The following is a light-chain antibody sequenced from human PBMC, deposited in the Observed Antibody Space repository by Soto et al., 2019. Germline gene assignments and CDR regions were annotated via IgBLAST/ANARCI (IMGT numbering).Light chain of an antibody. J-gene: IGKJ1*01. CDR1: QSVSSN. V-gene: IGKV3-15*01. CDR2: GAS. CDR3: QQYNIWPPWT. Sequence: EIVMTQSPATLSVSPWERATLSCRASQSVSSNLAWYQQRPGQAPRLLIYGASTRATGVPARFSGSGSGTDFTLTISSLQSEDFAVYYCQQYNIWPPWTFGQGTKVDIK.